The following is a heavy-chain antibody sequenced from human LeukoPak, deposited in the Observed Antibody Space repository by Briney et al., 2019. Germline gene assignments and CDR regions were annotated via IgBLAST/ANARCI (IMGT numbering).Heavy chain of an antibody. CDR1: GYSFTSYG. V-gene: IGHV1-18*01. CDR2: ISAHNGNT. Sequence: ASVKVSCKTSGYSFTSYGISWVRQAPGQGLEWMGWISAHNGNTNYAQKVQGRVTMTTDTSTSTAYMELRSLRSDDTAVYYCARDRWYSRNWNDAVDIWGQGTMVTVSS. D-gene: IGHD6-13*01. J-gene: IGHJ3*02. CDR3: ARDRWYSRNWNDAVDI.